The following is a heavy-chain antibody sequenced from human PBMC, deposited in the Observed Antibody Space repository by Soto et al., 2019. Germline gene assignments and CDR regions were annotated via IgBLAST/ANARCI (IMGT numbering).Heavy chain of an antibody. Sequence: GESLKISCKGSGYSFTSYWLGWVRQMPGKGLEWVGIIYPDDSDTRYSPSLQGQVTISADQSNSTLYLQWSRRKASDAGMYDGETCRFCSGYSDYWGQGTLVTVSS. V-gene: IGHV5-51*01. CDR2: IYPDDSDT. D-gene: IGHD3-3*01. CDR3: ETCRFCSGYSDY. CDR1: GYSFTSYW. J-gene: IGHJ4*02.